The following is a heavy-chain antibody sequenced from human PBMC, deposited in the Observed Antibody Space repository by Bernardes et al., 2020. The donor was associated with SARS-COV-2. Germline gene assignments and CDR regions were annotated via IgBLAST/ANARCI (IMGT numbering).Heavy chain of an antibody. CDR3: ARGPFPYDFWSGYYNLSPYYYSGMDV. CDR1: GYTFTGYY. V-gene: IGHV1-2*04. D-gene: IGHD3-3*01. Sequence: ASVKVSCKASGYTFTGYYMHWVRQAPGQGLEWMGWINPNSGGTNYAQKFQGWVTMTRDTSISTAYMELSRLRSDDTAVYYCARGPFPYDFWSGYYNLSPYYYSGMDVWGQGTTVTVSS. J-gene: IGHJ6*02. CDR2: INPNSGGT.